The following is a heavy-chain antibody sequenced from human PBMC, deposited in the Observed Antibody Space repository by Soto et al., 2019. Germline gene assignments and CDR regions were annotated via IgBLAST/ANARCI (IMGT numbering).Heavy chain of an antibody. Sequence: GGSLRLSCAASGFTFSSYGMHWVRQATGKGLEWVAVIWYDGSNKYYADSVKGRFTISRDNSKNTLYLQMNSLRAEDTAVYYCARDWTTRFAFDIWGQGTMVTVSS. CDR2: IWYDGSNK. V-gene: IGHV3-33*01. D-gene: IGHD3-3*01. CDR3: ARDWTTRFAFDI. J-gene: IGHJ3*02. CDR1: GFTFSSYG.